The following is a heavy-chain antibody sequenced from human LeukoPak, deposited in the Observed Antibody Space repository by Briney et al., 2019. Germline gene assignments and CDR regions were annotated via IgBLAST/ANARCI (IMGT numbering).Heavy chain of an antibody. D-gene: IGHD4-17*01. J-gene: IGHJ4*02. CDR1: GFTVSSNY. CDR3: ARDPQYGDHVGYFDS. CDR2: IYSGDKT. V-gene: IGHV3-66*01. Sequence: GGSLRLSCAASGFTVSSNYMSWVRQAPGKGLEWVSVIYSGDKTYYADSVKGRFTISRDNSNNTLYLQMNSLRAEGTAVYYCARDPQYGDHVGYFDSWGQGTLVTVSS.